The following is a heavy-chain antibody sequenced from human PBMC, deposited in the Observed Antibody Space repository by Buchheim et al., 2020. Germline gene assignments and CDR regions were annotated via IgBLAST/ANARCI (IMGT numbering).Heavy chain of an antibody. D-gene: IGHD2-15*01. CDR1: GFTFSSYA. V-gene: IGHV3-23*04. CDR2: FSGSGVST. CDR3: AKAVVYCSGGSCYGGSDYYYYYGMDV. Sequence: EVQLVESGGGLVQPGGSLRLSCAASGFTFSSYAMSWVRQAPGKGLEWVSAFSGSGVSTYYAYSVKGRFTISRDNSKNTLYLQMNSLRAEDTAVYYCAKAVVYCSGGSCYGGSDYYYYYGMDVWGQGTT. J-gene: IGHJ6*02.